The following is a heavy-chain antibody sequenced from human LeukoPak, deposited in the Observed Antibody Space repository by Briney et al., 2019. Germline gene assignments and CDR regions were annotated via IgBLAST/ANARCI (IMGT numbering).Heavy chain of an antibody. CDR1: GFTFGDYA. CDR3: ARGGTMSPFDY. CDR2: INQDGSEK. V-gene: IGHV3-7*01. Sequence: GGSLRLSCTTSGFTFGDYAMSWVRQAPGKGLEWVANINQDGSEKYYVDSVRGRFTISRDNAKNSLHLQMNSLRAEDTAVYYCARGGTMSPFDYWGQGTLVTVSS. J-gene: IGHJ4*02. D-gene: IGHD3-22*01.